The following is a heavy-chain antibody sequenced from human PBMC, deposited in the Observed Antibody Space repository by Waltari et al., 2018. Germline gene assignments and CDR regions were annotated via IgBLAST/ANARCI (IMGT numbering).Heavy chain of an antibody. CDR2: IWYDGSNK. Sequence: QVQLVESGGGVVQPGRSLRLSCAASGFTFSSYGMHWVRQAPGKGLEWVAVIWYDGSNKYYADSVKGRFTISRDNSKNTLYLKMNSLRAEDTAVYYCARAYYYDSSGYLDYWGQGTLVTVSS. CDR3: ARAYYYDSSGYLDY. CDR1: GFTFSSYG. J-gene: IGHJ4*02. V-gene: IGHV3-33*01. D-gene: IGHD3-22*01.